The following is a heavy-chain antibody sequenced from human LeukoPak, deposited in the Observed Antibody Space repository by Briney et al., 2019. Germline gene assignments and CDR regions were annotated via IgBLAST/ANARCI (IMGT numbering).Heavy chain of an antibody. Sequence: GESLKISCRGSGYTFTSNWIGWVRQMPGKGLEWMGIVYPGDSDTIYSPPFQGQVTISADKSISTAYLQWSSLKASDSAMYYCAGLSSAGGFSLAYYYMDVWGKGTTVTVSS. CDR2: VYPGDSDT. V-gene: IGHV5-51*01. CDR3: AGLSSAGGFSLAYYYMDV. D-gene: IGHD6-13*01. J-gene: IGHJ6*03. CDR1: GYTFTSNW.